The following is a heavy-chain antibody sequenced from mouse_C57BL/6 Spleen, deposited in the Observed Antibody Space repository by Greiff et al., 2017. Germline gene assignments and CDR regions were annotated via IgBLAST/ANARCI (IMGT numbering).Heavy chain of an antibody. D-gene: IGHD1-1*01. CDR3: ARGGHYSGSSYFDY. V-gene: IGHV5-4*03. CDR2: ISDGGSYT. CDR1: GFTFSSYA. J-gene: IGHJ2*01. Sequence: EVMLVESGGGLVKPGGSLKLSCAASGFTFSSYAMSWVRQTPEKRLEWVATISDGGSYTYYPDNVKGRFTISRDNAKNNLYLQMSHLKSEDTAMYYCARGGHYSGSSYFDYWGQGTTLTVSS.